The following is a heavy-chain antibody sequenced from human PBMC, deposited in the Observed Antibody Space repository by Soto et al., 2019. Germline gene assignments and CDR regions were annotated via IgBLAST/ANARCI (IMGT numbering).Heavy chain of an antibody. Sequence: QVQLVESGGGGVQPGRSLRLSCAASGFTFSSYGMHWVRQAPGKGLEWVAVISYDGSNKYYADSVKGRFTISRDNSKNTLYLQMNSLRAEDTAVYYCANGAFDIWGQGTMVTVSS. V-gene: IGHV3-30*18. CDR3: ANGAFDI. J-gene: IGHJ3*02. CDR2: ISYDGSNK. CDR1: GFTFSSYG.